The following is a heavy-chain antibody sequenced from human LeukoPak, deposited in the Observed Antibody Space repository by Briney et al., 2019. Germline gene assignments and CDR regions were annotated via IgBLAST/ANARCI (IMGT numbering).Heavy chain of an antibody. CDR1: GYTFTSYG. CDR2: ISAYNGNT. D-gene: IGHD2-2*01. CDR3: ARVGLGYCSSTSCYEFDY. Sequence: GASVKVSCKASGYTFTSYGISWVRQAPGQGPEWMGWISAYNGNTNYAQKLQGRVTMTTDTSTSTAYMELRSLRSDDTAVYYCARVGLGYCSSTSCYEFDYWGQGTLVTVSS. V-gene: IGHV1-18*04. J-gene: IGHJ4*02.